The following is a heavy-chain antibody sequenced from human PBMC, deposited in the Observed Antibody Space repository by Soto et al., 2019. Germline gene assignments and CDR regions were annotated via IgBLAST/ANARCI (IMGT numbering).Heavy chain of an antibody. CDR1: GFTFSTYV. D-gene: IGHD3-9*01. CDR3: AREIDAYEILTGYKVAFDI. V-gene: IGHV3-53*01. CDR2: IYSGGST. J-gene: IGHJ3*02. Sequence: PGVSLRLSCAASGFTFSTYVMHLVRQAPGKGLEWVSVIYSGGSTYYADSVKGRFTISRDNSKNTLYLQMNSLRAEDTAVYYCAREIDAYEILTGYKVAFDIWGQGTMVTVSS.